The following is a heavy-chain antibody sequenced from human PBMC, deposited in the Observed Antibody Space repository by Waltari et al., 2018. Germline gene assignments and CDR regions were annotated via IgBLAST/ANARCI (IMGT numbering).Heavy chain of an antibody. CDR1: GYSISSGYY. V-gene: IGHV4-38-2*01. CDR3: ARVDVVLMVFAD. Sequence: QVQLRESGPGLVKPSETLSLTCAGSGYSISSGYYWGRIRQPPGKGLEWLGNIFRSGSTSYNPALKSRVTISVDTSKNQFSLKLTSVTAADTAVFYCARVDVVLMVFADWGQGTLVTVSS. D-gene: IGHD2-8*01. J-gene: IGHJ4*02. CDR2: IFRSGST.